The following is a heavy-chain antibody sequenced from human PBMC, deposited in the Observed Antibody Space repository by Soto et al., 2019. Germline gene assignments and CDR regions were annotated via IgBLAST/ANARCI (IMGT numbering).Heavy chain of an antibody. CDR1: GFTFSDYY. CDR3: ATFPVGTVTTPFFDY. V-gene: IGHV3-11*01. J-gene: IGHJ4*02. Sequence: QVQLVESGGGLVKPGGSLRLSCAASGFTFSDYYMSWIRQAPGKGLEWVSYISSSGSTIYYADSVKGRFTISRDNAKNPLYMQMNSLRAEDTAVYYCATFPVGTVTTPFFDYWGQGTLVTVSS. CDR2: ISSSGSTI. D-gene: IGHD4-17*01.